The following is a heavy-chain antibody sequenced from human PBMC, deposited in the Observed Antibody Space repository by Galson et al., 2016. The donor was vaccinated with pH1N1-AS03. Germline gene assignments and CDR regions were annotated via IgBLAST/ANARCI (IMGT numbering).Heavy chain of an antibody. CDR3: ARGGGIALDS. Sequence: SVKVSCKASGYTFAYYYVHWVRQAPGQGLEWMGWINPSSGGTKFAQKFQGTVNMTTDTSTRTAYMELSRLRSDDTAVYYCARGGGIALDSWGQGTLVTVSS. D-gene: IGHD3-10*01. V-gene: IGHV1-2*02. CDR2: INPSSGGT. J-gene: IGHJ4*02. CDR1: GYTFAYYY.